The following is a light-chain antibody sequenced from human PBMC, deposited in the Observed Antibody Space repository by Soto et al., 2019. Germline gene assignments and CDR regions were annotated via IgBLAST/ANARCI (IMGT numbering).Light chain of an antibody. CDR2: RAS. V-gene: IGKV3-20*01. J-gene: IGKJ4*01. CDR3: QQYGSSPLT. Sequence: EIVLTQSPGTLSLSPGERATLSCRASQSVSNNYLAWYQQKPGQAPKLLIYRASIRATGIPDRFTGSGSGTDFNLTISRLETEDFAVYDCQQYGSSPLTFGGGTKVDIK. CDR1: QSVSNNY.